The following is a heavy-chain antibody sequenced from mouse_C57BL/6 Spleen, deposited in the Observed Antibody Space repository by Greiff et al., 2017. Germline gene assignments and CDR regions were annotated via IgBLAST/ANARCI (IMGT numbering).Heavy chain of an antibody. CDR2: IYPGGGDT. Sequence: VMLVESGPELVKPGASVKISCKASGYAFSSSWMNWVKQRPGKGLEWIGRIYPGGGDTNYNGKFKGKATLTADKSSSTAYMQLSSLTSEDSAVYFCASHYYGSSYGAVYFDYWGQGTTLTVSS. CDR3: ASHYYGSSYGAVYFDY. J-gene: IGHJ2*01. CDR1: GYAFSSSW. V-gene: IGHV1-82*01. D-gene: IGHD1-1*01.